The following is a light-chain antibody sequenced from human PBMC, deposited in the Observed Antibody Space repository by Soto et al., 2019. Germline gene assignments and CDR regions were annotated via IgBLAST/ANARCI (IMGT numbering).Light chain of an antibody. V-gene: IGKV3-20*01. J-gene: IGKJ3*01. CDR2: GAS. Sequence: EIVLTQSPGTLSLSPGERATLSCRASQSVNSNYLAWYQQKPGQAPRFLIYGASSRATGIPALFSGSGSGTGFTLTISRLEPEDFAVYYCQQYGSSSFSFGPGTKVDIK. CDR3: QQYGSSSFS. CDR1: QSVNSNY.